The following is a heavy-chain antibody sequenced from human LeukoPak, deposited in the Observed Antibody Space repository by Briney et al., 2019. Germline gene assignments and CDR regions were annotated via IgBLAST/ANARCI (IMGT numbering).Heavy chain of an antibody. CDR3: ARDRTTVTPDY. J-gene: IGHJ4*02. D-gene: IGHD4-17*01. V-gene: IGHV3-48*01. CDR1: GFTFSSYS. Sequence: GGSLRLSCAASGFTFSSYSMNWVRQAPGKGLEWVSYISSSSSTIYYADSVRGRFTISRDNAKNSLYLQMNSLRAEDTAVYYCARDRTTVTPDYWGQGTLVTVSS. CDR2: ISSSSSTI.